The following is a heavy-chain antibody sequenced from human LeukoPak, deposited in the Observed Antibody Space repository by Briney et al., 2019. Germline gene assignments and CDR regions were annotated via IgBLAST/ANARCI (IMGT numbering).Heavy chain of an antibody. J-gene: IGHJ4*02. D-gene: IGHD3-22*01. CDR1: GGTFSSYA. V-gene: IGHV1-69*05. CDR3: ARRNDSSGYSLDY. CDR2: IIPIFGTA. Sequence: SVKVSCKASGGTFSSYAISWVRQAPGQGLEWMGRIIPIFGTANYAQKFQGRVTITTDESTSTAYMELSSLRSEDTAVYYCARRNDSSGYSLDYWGQGTLVTVSS.